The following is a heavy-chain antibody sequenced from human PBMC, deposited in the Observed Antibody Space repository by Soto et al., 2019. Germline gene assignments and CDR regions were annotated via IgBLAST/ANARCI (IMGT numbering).Heavy chain of an antibody. D-gene: IGHD6-6*01. CDR3: ARLSSSSLSYYYGMDV. CDR1: GGSISSSSYY. CDR2: IYYSGST. V-gene: IGHV4-39*01. Sequence: SETLSLTCTVSGGSISSSSYYWGWIRQPPGKGLEWIGSIYYSGSTYYNPSLKSRVTISVDTSKNQFSLKLSSVTAADTAVYYCARLSSSSLSYYYGMDVWGQGTTVT. J-gene: IGHJ6*02.